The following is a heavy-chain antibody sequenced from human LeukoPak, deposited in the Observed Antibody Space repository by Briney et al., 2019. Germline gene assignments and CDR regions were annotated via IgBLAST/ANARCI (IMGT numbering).Heavy chain of an antibody. Sequence: SETLSLTCTVSGGSITSSNYYWGWIRQPPGKGLEWVGSVSYSGSTYYNPSLKSRVTIPEDTSKNQFSLKLSSVTAADTAVYYCARRTTNNFDYWGQGSLVTVSS. CDR1: GGSITSSNYY. V-gene: IGHV4-39*01. J-gene: IGHJ4*02. CDR2: VSYSGST. CDR3: ARRTTNNFDY. D-gene: IGHD1-1*01.